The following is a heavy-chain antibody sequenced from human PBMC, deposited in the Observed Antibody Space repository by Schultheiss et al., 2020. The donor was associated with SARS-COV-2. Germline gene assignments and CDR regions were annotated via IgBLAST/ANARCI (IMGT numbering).Heavy chain of an antibody. CDR1: GFTFSSYA. V-gene: IGHV3-21*05. CDR2: ISISSGDI. CDR3: ARGPPSAW. J-gene: IGHJ4*02. Sequence: GGSLRLSCAASGFTFSSYAMSWVRQAPGKGLEWLSYISISSGDIYYADSVKGRFTVSRDNAKNSLYLQMNNLRVEDTAVYYCARGPPSAWWGQGTLVTVSS.